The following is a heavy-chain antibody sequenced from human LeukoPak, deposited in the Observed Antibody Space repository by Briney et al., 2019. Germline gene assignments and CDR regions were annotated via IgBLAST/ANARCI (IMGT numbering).Heavy chain of an antibody. CDR2: LYSGGST. D-gene: IGHD3-10*01. CDR3: ARARQDLLSDS. CDR1: GFTVSTSY. V-gene: IGHV3-66*01. J-gene: IGHJ4*02. Sequence: PGGSLRLSCGASGFTVSTSYMSWVPDAPGKGLEWGSVLYSGGSTFYADSVKDRFTISRDNSKNTLYIQMNSLRAEDTAVYYCARARQDLLSDSWGQGTLVTVSS.